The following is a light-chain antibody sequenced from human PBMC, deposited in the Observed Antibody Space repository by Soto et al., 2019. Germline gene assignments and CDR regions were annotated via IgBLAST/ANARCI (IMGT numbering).Light chain of an antibody. J-gene: IGKJ1*01. CDR1: QSVSSSY. CDR3: QQHGSSPSWT. CDR2: GAS. V-gene: IGKV3-20*01. Sequence: ERVLTQSPGTLSLSPGERATLSCRASQSVSSSYLAWYQQRPGQAPRLLIYGASNRATGIPDRFSGSGSGTDFTLTISRLEPEDFAVYYCQQHGSSPSWTFGQGTKVEIK.